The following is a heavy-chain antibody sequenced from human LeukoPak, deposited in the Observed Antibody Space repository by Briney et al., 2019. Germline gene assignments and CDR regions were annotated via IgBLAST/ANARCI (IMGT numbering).Heavy chain of an antibody. J-gene: IGHJ4*01. V-gene: IGHV4-39*02. CDR1: GDSINNDNYY. CDR2: VYHNGHT. Sequence: PSETLSLTCYVSGDSINNDNYYWGWVRQSPGAGLEWLGSVYHNGHTIYTPSLKSRLTLSVDTSKNHFSLNLTSATAADTAVYFCASVLQSGTYPSGSGYYFDSWGRGTLVTVTS. CDR3: ASVLQSGTYPSGSGYYFDS. D-gene: IGHD1-26*01.